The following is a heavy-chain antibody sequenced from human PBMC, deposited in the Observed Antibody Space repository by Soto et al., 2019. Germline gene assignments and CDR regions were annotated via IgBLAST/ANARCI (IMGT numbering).Heavy chain of an antibody. CDR1: GDSVSSNSAT. J-gene: IGHJ4*02. V-gene: IGHV6-1*01. CDR2: TFYRSKWNN. D-gene: IGHD3-16*01. CDR3: ARGGAPDPSHYLDY. Sequence: PSQTLSLTCAISGDSVSSNSATWNWIRQSPSRGLEWLGRTFYRSKWNNEYALSVRGRITIYLDTSKNQFSLQLNSVTPEDTAVYYCARGGAPDPSHYLDYGGQETLVTVPS.